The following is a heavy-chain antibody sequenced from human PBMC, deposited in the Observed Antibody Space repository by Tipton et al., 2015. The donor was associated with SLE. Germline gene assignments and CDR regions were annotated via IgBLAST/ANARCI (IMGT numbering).Heavy chain of an antibody. V-gene: IGHV1-8*02. J-gene: IGHJ4*02. Sequence: QVQLVQSGAEVKPPGASVKVSCRASGYTFNAYYLHWVRQAAGQGLEWMGWMNPGSRKTVFTQKFQGRVTLTWDTSISTAYIELNSLRSEDTAVYYCARWQGYCGSTSCRQFDYWGQGTLVTVSS. CDR2: MNPGSRKT. D-gene: IGHD2-2*01. CDR3: ARWQGYCGSTSCRQFDY. CDR1: GYTFNAYY.